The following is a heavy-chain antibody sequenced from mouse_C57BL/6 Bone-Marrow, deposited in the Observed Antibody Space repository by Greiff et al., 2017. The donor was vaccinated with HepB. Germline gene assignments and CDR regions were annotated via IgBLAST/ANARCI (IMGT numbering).Heavy chain of an antibody. CDR2: INSDGGST. CDR3: ARQRGYYGSSPYWYFDV. J-gene: IGHJ1*03. D-gene: IGHD1-1*01. CDR1: EYEFPSHD. Sequence: EVKLVESGGGLVQPGESLKLSCESNEYEFPSHDMSWVRKTPEKRLELVAAINSDGGSTYYPDTMERRFIISRDNTKKTLYLQMSSLRSEDTALYYCARQRGYYGSSPYWYFDVWGTGTTVTVSS. V-gene: IGHV5-2*01.